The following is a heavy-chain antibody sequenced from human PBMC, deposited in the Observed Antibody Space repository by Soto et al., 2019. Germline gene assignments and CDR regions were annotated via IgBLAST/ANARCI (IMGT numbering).Heavy chain of an antibody. Sequence: GASVKVSCKASGSTFTNNNITWVRQATGQGLEWMGWMNTKSGNTGHAQKFQGRVTLTRNTSIHTAYMELSSLRSEDPAVYYCALVVTPMAIAYWGQGTVVTVSS. D-gene: IGHD5-18*01. J-gene: IGHJ4*02. CDR2: MNTKSGNT. V-gene: IGHV1-8*01. CDR1: GSTFTNNN. CDR3: ALVVTPMAIAY.